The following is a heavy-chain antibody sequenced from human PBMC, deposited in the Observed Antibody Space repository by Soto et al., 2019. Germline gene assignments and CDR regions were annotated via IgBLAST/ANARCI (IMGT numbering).Heavy chain of an antibody. CDR2: IKQDGSEK. Sequence: GGSLRLSCAASGFTFSSNWMSWVRQAPGKGLEWVANIKQDGSEKYYVDSVKGRFTISRDNAKNSLYLQMSSLRAEDTAVYYCARDVGYSCSSTTCYPVLDYWGQGTLVTVSS. V-gene: IGHV3-7*03. CDR3: ARDVGYSCSSTTCYPVLDY. J-gene: IGHJ4*02. D-gene: IGHD2-2*01. CDR1: GFTFSSNW.